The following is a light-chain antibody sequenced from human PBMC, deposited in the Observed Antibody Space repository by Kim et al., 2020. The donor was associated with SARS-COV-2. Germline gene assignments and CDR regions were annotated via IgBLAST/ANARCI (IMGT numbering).Light chain of an antibody. CDR2: YDS. J-gene: IGLJ3*02. Sequence: APGKTARITCGGNNNGSKSGHWYQQKAGQAPVLVIYYDSDRPSGIPERFSGSNSGNTATLTISRVEAGDEADYYCQVWDSSSDHPVFGGGTQLTVL. CDR3: QVWDSSSDHPV. CDR1: NNGSKS. V-gene: IGLV3-21*04.